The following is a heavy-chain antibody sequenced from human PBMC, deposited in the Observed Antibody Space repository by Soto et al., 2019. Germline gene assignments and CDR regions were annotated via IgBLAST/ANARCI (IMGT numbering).Heavy chain of an antibody. J-gene: IGHJ5*02. D-gene: IGHD2-21*01. Sequence: SETLSLTCAAYGGPFNGYYWSWIRQPPGKGLEWIGEINHSGSGNYNPSLKSRVTISLDTSKNQFSLKLDSVTAADTAVYYCARVVRGWHPHFDPCGQGPLVTVSS. CDR2: INHSGSG. V-gene: IGHV4-34*01. CDR1: GGPFNGYY. CDR3: ARVVRGWHPHFDP.